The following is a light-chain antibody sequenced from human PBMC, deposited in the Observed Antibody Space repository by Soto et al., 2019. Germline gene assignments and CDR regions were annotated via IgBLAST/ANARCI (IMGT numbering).Light chain of an antibody. CDR3: SSYTSSSTLMV. J-gene: IGLJ2*01. V-gene: IGLV2-14*01. CDR1: SSDVGGYNY. Sequence: QSVLTQPASVSGSPGQSITISCTGTSSDVGGYNYVSWYQQHPGKAPKLMIYDVSNRPSGVSNRFSGSKSGNTASLTISGLQAEDEADYYCSSYTSSSTLMVFGEGTQLTVL. CDR2: DVS.